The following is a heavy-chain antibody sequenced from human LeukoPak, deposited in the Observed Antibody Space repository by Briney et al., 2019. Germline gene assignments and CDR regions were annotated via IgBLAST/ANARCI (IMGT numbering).Heavy chain of an antibody. Sequence: RASVKVSCKASGGTFSSYAISWVRQAPGQGLEWMGGIIPIFGTANYAQKFQGRVTITADKSTSTAYMELSSLRSEDTAVYYCARVVPHHGIFGVVIPSWCWFDPWGQGTLVTVSS. CDR3: ARVVPHHGIFGVVIPSWCWFDP. V-gene: IGHV1-69*06. CDR2: IIPIFGTA. CDR1: GGTFSSYA. J-gene: IGHJ5*02. D-gene: IGHD3-3*01.